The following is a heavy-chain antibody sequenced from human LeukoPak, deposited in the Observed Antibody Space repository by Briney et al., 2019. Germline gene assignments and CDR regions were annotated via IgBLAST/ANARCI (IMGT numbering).Heavy chain of an antibody. CDR3: ASSLYDYVWGSYRTLYFDY. CDR1: GGSTSSSSYY. J-gene: IGHJ4*02. Sequence: SETLSLTCTVSGGSTSSSSYYWGWIRQPPGKGLEWIGSIYYSGSTYYNPSLKSRVTISVDTSKNQFSLKLSSVTAADTAVYYCASSLYDYVWGSYRTLYFDYWGQGTLVTVSS. V-gene: IGHV4-39*07. D-gene: IGHD3-16*02. CDR2: IYYSGST.